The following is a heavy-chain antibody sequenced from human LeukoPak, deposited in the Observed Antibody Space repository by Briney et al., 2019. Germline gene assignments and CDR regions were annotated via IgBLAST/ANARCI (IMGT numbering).Heavy chain of an antibody. CDR2: IIPIFGTA. Sequence: GASVKVSCKASGGTFSSYAISWVRQAPGQGLEWMGVIIPIFGTANYAQKFQGRVTITADKSTSTAYMELSSLRSEDTAVYYCARGSVTTFLGYFDYWGQGTLVTVSS. CDR1: GGTFSSYA. CDR3: ARGSVTTFLGYFDY. D-gene: IGHD4-17*01. J-gene: IGHJ4*02. V-gene: IGHV1-69*06.